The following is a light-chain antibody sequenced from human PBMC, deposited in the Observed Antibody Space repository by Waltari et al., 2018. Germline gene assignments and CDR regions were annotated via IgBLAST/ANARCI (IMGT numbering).Light chain of an antibody. CDR2: DVT. J-gene: IGLJ2*01. CDR3: SSQTLDGLVL. V-gene: IGLV2-14*03. Sequence: QSALTQPASVSGSPGQSITISCSGLGSAAGASESVSWHQHHPDKAPQVIIYDVTHRPSGVSDRFSASKSANTASLTISRLQPEDEADYYCSSQTLDGLVLFGGGTGLTVL. CDR1: GSAAGASES.